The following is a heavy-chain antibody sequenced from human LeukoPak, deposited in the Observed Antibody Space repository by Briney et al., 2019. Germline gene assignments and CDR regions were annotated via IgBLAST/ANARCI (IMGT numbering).Heavy chain of an antibody. D-gene: IGHD3-10*01. CDR2: ISSSSSYI. Sequence: PGGSLRLSCAASGFTFSSYAMSWVRQAPGKGLEWVSSISSSSSYIYYVDSVKGRFTISRDNARNSLYLQMNSLRAEDTAVYYCAKVGYYGSGSYYLPWGQGTLVTVSS. CDR1: GFTFSSYA. V-gene: IGHV3-21*01. J-gene: IGHJ4*02. CDR3: AKVGYYGSGSYYLP.